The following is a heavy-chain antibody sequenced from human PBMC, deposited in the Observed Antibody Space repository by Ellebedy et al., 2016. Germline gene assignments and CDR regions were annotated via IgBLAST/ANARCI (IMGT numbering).Heavy chain of an antibody. V-gene: IGHV4-31*01. J-gene: IGHJ2*01. CDR2: IHYSGAT. D-gene: IGHD5-18*01. CDR3: ARETAMGWYFDL. Sequence: SETLSLTCSVSGVSITSRAPYWSWIRQHPGKGLEWIGYIHYSGATSYNPSLKSPVSISVDTSKNQFSLKMTSVTAADTAVYYCARETAMGWYFDLWGRGALVRVSS. CDR1: GVSITSRAPY.